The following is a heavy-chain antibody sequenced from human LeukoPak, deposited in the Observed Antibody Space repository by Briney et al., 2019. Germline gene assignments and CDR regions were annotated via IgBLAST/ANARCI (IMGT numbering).Heavy chain of an antibody. V-gene: IGHV3-11*04. J-gene: IGHJ4*02. CDR2: ISSSVSTI. CDR1: GFTFSDYY. CDR3: ARVAYDILTGYRYDY. Sequence: GGSLRLSCAASGFTFSDYYMSWIRQAPGQGLEWVSYISSSVSTIYYADSVKGRVTISRDNATSSLYLQMSSLRAEDTAVYYCARVAYDILTGYRYDYWGQGTLVTVSS. D-gene: IGHD3-9*01.